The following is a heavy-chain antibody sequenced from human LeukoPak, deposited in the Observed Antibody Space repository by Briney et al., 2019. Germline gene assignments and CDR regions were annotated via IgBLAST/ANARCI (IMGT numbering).Heavy chain of an antibody. J-gene: IGHJ6*02. CDR2: IYYSGST. D-gene: IGHD5-18*01. CDR1: GGSISYYY. Sequence: SETLSLTCTVSGGSISYYYWSWIRQPPGKGLEWIGYIYYSGSTNYNPSLKSRVTISVDTSKNQFSLKLSSVTAADTAVYYCARHPRGYGNMDVWGQGTTVTVSS. V-gene: IGHV4-59*08. CDR3: ARHPRGYGNMDV.